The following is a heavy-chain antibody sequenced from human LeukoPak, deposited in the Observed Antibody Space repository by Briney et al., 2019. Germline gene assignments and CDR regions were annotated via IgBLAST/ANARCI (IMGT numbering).Heavy chain of an antibody. CDR2: ISAYNGNT. Sequence: ASVKLSCNASGHTFTSYGISWVRQAPGQGLEWMGWISAYNGNTNYAQKLQGRVTMTTDTATSTAYMELRSLRSDDTAVYYCARASSSWFPPYDYYYYMDVWGKGTTVTVSS. J-gene: IGHJ6*03. CDR3: ARASSSWFPPYDYYYYMDV. V-gene: IGHV1-18*01. D-gene: IGHD6-13*01. CDR1: GHTFTSYG.